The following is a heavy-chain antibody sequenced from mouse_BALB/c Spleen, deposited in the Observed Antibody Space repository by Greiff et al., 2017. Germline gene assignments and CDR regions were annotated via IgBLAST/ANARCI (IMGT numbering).Heavy chain of an antibody. CDR2: IWAGGST. D-gene: IGHD2-1*01. J-gene: IGHJ3*01. CDR1: GFSLTSYG. V-gene: IGHV2-9*02. CDR3: AREEGNYVNWFAY. Sequence: VQLQQSGPGLVAPSQSLSITCTVPGFSLTSYGVHWVRQPPGKGLEWLGVIWAGGSTNYNSALMCRLSISKDNSKSQVFLKMNSLQTDDTAMYYCAREEGNYVNWFAYWGQGTLVTVSA.